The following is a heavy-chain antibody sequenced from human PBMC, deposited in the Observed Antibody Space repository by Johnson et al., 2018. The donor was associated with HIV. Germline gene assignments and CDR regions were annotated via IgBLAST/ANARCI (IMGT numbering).Heavy chain of an antibody. V-gene: IGHV3-33*08. Sequence: QVQLVESGGGLVQPGGSLRLSCAASGFTVSSNYMSWVRQAPGKGLEWVATIWYDGSNKYYTESVMGRFTISRDNSKKTLYLQMNSLRAEDTAVYYCARDPDDYGGRDAFDIWGQGTMVTVSS. CDR1: GFTVSSNY. CDR3: ARDPDDYGGRDAFDI. D-gene: IGHD4-23*01. CDR2: IWYDGSNK. J-gene: IGHJ3*02.